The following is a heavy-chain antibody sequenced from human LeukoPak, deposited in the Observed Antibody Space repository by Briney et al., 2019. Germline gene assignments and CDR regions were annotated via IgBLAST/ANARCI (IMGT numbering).Heavy chain of an antibody. Sequence: GESLKISCEGSGYSFDTHGIGWVPQSPGKGLGWRGFIYPEDSDIRYSPSFQGQVTMSADKSIRTAYLHWSSLKASDTAMYYCARGKREFPGSGSYSTHFEYWGQGTLVTVSS. CDR3: ARGKREFPGSGSYSTHFEY. CDR2: IYPEDSDI. J-gene: IGHJ4*02. CDR1: GYSFDTHG. V-gene: IGHV5-51*01. D-gene: IGHD3-10*01.